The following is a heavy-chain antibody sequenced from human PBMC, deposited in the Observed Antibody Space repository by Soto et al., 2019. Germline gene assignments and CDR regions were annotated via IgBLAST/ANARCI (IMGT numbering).Heavy chain of an antibody. V-gene: IGHV3-13*01. CDR2: IGTAGDT. D-gene: IGHD2-15*01. Sequence: EVQLVESGGGLVQPGGSLRLSCAASGFTFSNYDMHWVRQVTGKGLEWVSTIGTAGDTYYPGSVKGRFTISREKAKNSLYLQMNSLRAEDTAVYYCARGRLISLYYFDYWGQGTLVTVSS. CDR3: ARGRLISLYYFDY. J-gene: IGHJ4*02. CDR1: GFTFSNYD.